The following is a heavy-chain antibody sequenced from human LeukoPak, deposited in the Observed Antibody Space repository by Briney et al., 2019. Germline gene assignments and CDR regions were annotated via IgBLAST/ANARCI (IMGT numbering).Heavy chain of an antibody. CDR3: ARGPPTIVVVITTGDFDS. J-gene: IGHJ4*02. CDR2: INPNSGGT. V-gene: IGHV1-2*02. CDR1: GYTFTGYY. Sequence: ASVKVSCKASGYTFTGYYMHWVRQAPGQGLEWMGWINPNSGGTNYAQKFQGRVTMTRDTSISTAYMELSRLRSDDTAVYYCARGPPTIVVVITTGDFDSWGQGTLVTVSP. D-gene: IGHD3-22*01.